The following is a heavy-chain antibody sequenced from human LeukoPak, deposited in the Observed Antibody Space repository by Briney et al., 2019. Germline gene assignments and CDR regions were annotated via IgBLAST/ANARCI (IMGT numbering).Heavy chain of an antibody. CDR1: GFTFSDYY. CDR3: AIITWDTATLGDY. Sequence: GGSLRLSRAASGFTFSDYYMSWIRQAPGKGLEWVSYISSSGSTIYYADSVKGRFTISRDNAKNSLYLQMNSLRAEDTAVYYCAIITWDTATLGDYWGQGILVTVSS. CDR2: ISSSGSTI. V-gene: IGHV3-11*01. J-gene: IGHJ4*02. D-gene: IGHD5-18*01.